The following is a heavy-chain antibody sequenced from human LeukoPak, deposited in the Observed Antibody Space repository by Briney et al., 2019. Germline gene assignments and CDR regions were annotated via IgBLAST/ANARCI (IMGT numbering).Heavy chain of an antibody. Sequence: ASVKVSCKASGYIFTAYYMHWVRQAPGQGLEWMGWINPNSGGTNYAQTFQGRVTMTSDTAISTAYMELSRLRSDDTAVYYCARAGEYYGSGSYRAYDAFDIWGQGATVTVSS. CDR1: GYIFTAYY. CDR2: INPNSGGT. D-gene: IGHD3-10*01. CDR3: ARAGEYYGSGSYRAYDAFDI. V-gene: IGHV1-2*02. J-gene: IGHJ3*02.